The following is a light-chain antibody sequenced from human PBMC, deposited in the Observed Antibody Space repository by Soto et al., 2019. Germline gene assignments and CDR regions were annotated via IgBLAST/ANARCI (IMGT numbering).Light chain of an antibody. CDR1: QDIRGG. J-gene: IGKJ5*01. V-gene: IGKV1-13*02. CDR3: QQFNTYPIT. Sequence: ALQLTQSPSSLSASVGDRVTITCRASQDIRGGLAWYQQKPGKPPKLLIFDVSSLQSGVPSRFSGSGSGTDFTLTISSLQPEDFATYYCQQFNTYPITFGQGTRLEIK. CDR2: DVS.